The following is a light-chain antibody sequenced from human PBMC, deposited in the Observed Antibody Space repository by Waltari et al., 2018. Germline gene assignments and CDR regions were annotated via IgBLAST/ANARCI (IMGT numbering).Light chain of an antibody. CDR3: QSYDIGLSGPYV. Sequence: QSVLAQPPSVSGAPGQRVTIPCSGSSSNIGARYDVPWYQQFPGSAPKPLVHGNNNRPSGVPDRFSVSRSGTSASLAITGLQAEDEADYYCQSYDIGLSGPYVFGTGTKVTVL. CDR2: GNN. V-gene: IGLV1-40*01. J-gene: IGLJ1*01. CDR1: SSNIGARYD.